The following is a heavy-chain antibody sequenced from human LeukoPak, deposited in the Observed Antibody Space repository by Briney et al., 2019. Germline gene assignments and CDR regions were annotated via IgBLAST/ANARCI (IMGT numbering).Heavy chain of an antibody. CDR1: GFDFSAYE. Sequence: PGGSLRLSCAASGFDFSAYEMNWVRQAPGKGLEWIADITISGHTKNYADSVKGRFTISRDNAGTSLYLQMNSLRVEDTGVYYCARGDPHADLWGQGTLVTVSS. CDR2: ITISGHTK. J-gene: IGHJ5*02. CDR3: ARGDPHADL. V-gene: IGHV3-48*03.